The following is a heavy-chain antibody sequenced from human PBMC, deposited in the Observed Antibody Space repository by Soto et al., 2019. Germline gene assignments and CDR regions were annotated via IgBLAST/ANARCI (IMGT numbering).Heavy chain of an antibody. CDR2: ISPSSGST. CDR1: GYTFTSYY. V-gene: IGHV1-46*01. CDR3: ARKLSSNGWSAFDY. D-gene: IGHD6-19*01. J-gene: IGHJ4*02. Sequence: GASVKVSCKASGYTFTSYYMHWVRQAPGQGLEWMGIISPSSGSTTYAQKFQGRVTVTRDTSTTTVYMELSSLRSEDTAVYYCARKLSSNGWSAFDYWGQGTLVTVSS.